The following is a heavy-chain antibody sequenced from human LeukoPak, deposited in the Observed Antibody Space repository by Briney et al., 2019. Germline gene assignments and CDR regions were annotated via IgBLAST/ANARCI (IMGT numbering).Heavy chain of an antibody. Sequence: SETLSLTCAVYGGSFSGYYWSWIPQPPGKGLEWIGEINHSGSTNYNPSLKSRVTISVDTSKNQFSLTLSSVTVADTAVLLCATGFTIFLAALGVLVKRTTVTVSS. CDR2: INHSGST. CDR3: ATGFTIFLAALGV. D-gene: IGHD3-3*01. J-gene: IGHJ6*04. V-gene: IGHV4-34*01. CDR1: GGSFSGYY.